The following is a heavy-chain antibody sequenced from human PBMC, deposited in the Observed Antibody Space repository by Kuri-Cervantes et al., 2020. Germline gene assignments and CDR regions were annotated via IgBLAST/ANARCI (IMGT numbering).Heavy chain of an antibody. CDR2: ISGSGGST. V-gene: IGHV3-23*01. D-gene: IGHD4-17*01. CDR3: ARDLSYGDFGY. CDR1: GFTFSNYA. J-gene: IGHJ4*02. Sequence: GGSLRLSCGASGFTFSNYAMSWVRQAPGKGLEWVSAISGSGGSTYYADSVKGRFTISRDNSKNTLYLQMNSLRAEDTAVYYCARDLSYGDFGYWGQGTLVTVSS.